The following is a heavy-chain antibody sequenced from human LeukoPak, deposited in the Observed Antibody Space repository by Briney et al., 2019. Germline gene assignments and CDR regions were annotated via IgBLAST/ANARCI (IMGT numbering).Heavy chain of an antibody. J-gene: IGHJ4*02. D-gene: IGHD5-18*01. CDR1: GYTFTSYA. CDR3: ARESTSGYSYEYYFDY. V-gene: IGHV1-3*01. Sequence: ASVKVSCKASGYTFTSYAMHWVRQAPGQRLEWMGWINAGNGNTKYSQKFQGRVTITRDTSASTAYMELSSLRSEDTAVYYCARESTSGYSYEYYFDYWGQGTLVTVSS. CDR2: INAGNGNT.